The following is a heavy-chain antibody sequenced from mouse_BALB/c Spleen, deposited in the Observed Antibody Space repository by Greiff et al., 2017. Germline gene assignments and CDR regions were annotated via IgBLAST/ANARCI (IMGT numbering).Heavy chain of an antibody. V-gene: IGHV5-6-5*01. CDR1: GFTFSSYA. CDR2: ISSGGST. D-gene: IGHD1-1*01. CDR3: ARWAFTTVVGFDY. Sequence: EVKLVESGGGLVKPGGSLKLSCAASGFTFSSYAMSWVRQTPEKRLEWVASISSGGSTYYPDSVKGRFTISRDNARNILYLQMSSLRSEDTAMYYCARWAFTTVVGFDYWGQGTTLTVSS. J-gene: IGHJ2*01.